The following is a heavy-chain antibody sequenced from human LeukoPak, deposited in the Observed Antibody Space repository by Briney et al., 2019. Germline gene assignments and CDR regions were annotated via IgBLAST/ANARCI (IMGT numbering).Heavy chain of an antibody. CDR3: ARDMSGSYSTRFDP. CDR2: ISAYNGNT. Sequence: GASVKVSCKASRYTFTTYGINWVRQAPGQGLEWMGWISAYNGNTNYAQRFQGRVTMTTDTSTSTAYMELRSLRSDDTAVYYCARDMSGSYSTRFDPWGQGTLVTVSS. CDR1: RYTFTTYG. V-gene: IGHV1-18*01. J-gene: IGHJ5*02. D-gene: IGHD1-26*01.